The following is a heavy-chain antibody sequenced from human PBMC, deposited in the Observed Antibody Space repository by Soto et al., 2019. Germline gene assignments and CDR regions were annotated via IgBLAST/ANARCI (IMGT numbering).Heavy chain of an antibody. J-gene: IGHJ4*02. CDR3: AKFSAVNGGELDF. CDR1: GITFSSYA. V-gene: IGHV3-23*01. CDR2: ISGTGSST. Sequence: EVQLLESGGGLVQPGGSLRLSCAVSGITFSSYAMSWVRQAPGKGLEFVSTISGTGSSTYYADSVKGRFTISRDNSKNTLYLQMNSLRAEDTAVYYCAKFSAVNGGELDFWGQGTLVTVSS. D-gene: IGHD3-16*01.